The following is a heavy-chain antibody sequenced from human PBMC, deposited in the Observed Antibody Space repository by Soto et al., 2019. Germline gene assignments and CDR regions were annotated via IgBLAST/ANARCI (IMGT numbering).Heavy chain of an antibody. Sequence: SVKVSCKASGGTFSSYAISWVRQAPGQGLEWMGGITPIFGTANYAQKFQGRVTITADESTSTAYMELSSLRSEDTAVYYCARGGTRITMVRGPDAFDIWRQGTMVTVSS. CDR3: ARGGTRITMVRGPDAFDI. CDR1: GGTFSSYA. V-gene: IGHV1-69*13. D-gene: IGHD3-10*01. J-gene: IGHJ3*02. CDR2: ITPIFGTA.